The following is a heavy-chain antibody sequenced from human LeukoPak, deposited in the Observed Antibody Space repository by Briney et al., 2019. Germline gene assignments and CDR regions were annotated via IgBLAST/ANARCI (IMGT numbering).Heavy chain of an antibody. J-gene: IGHJ4*02. CDR1: GYSFTSYW. V-gene: IGHV5-51*01. Sequence: GASLKISCKGSGYSFTSYWIGWVRQMPGKGLEWMGVIYPGDSDTRYSPSFQGQVTISADKSISTAYLQWSSLKASDTAMYYCATSRTGYSPNYRGQGTLVTVSS. CDR2: IYPGDSDT. CDR3: ATSRTGYSPNY. D-gene: IGHD3-9*01.